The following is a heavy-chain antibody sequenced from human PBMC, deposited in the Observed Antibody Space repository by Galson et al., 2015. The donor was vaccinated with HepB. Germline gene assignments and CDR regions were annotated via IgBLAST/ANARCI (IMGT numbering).Heavy chain of an antibody. J-gene: IGHJ5*01. Sequence: SLRLSCAASGFAFDTHAMSWVRQAPGRGLEWISGISGNGDSTFYADSVKGRFTVATDNSNHMLYLQMNSLRAEDAGLYFCAKGYGLFDSWGQGIRVTVSS. V-gene: IGHV3-23*01. D-gene: IGHD5-18*01. CDR3: AKGYGLFDS. CDR1: GFAFDTHA. CDR2: ISGNGDST.